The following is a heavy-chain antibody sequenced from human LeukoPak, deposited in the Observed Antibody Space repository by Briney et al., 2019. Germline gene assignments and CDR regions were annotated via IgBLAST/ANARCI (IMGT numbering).Heavy chain of an antibody. Sequence: PSQTLSLPCAVSGGSISSGTYYWSWIRQPPGKGLEWIGEINHSGSTYYNPSLKSRVTISVDTSKNQFSLKLSSVTAADTAVYYCARGYDFWSGYLYRYYYMGVWGKGTTVTVSS. V-gene: IGHV4-30-2*01. D-gene: IGHD3-3*01. CDR2: INHSGST. CDR1: GGSISSGTYY. J-gene: IGHJ6*03. CDR3: ARGYDFWSGYLYRYYYMGV.